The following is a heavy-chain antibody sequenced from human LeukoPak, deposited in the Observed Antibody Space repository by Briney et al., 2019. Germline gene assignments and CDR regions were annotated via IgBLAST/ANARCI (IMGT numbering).Heavy chain of an antibody. V-gene: IGHV1-69*06. Sequence: SVKVSCKASGGTFSSYAISWVRQAPGQGLEWMGGIIPIFGTANYAQKFQGRVTITADKSTSTAYMELSSLRSEDTAVYYCARGWRYYYDSSLVVTETYYYYMDVWGKGATVTVSS. J-gene: IGHJ6*03. CDR1: GGTFSSYA. CDR2: IIPIFGTA. D-gene: IGHD3-22*01. CDR3: ARGWRYYYDSSLVVTETYYYYMDV.